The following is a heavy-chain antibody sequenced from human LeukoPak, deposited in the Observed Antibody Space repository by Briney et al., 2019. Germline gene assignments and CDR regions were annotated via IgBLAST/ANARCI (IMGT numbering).Heavy chain of an antibody. D-gene: IGHD6-19*01. CDR1: GGSISSGSYY. J-gene: IGHJ5*02. CDR3: ARVYSSGWYHWFDT. CDR2: IYTSGST. Sequence: SQTLSLTCTVSGGSISSGSYYWSWIRQPAGKGLEWIGRIYTSGSTNYNPSLKSRVIISVDTSKNQFSLELSSVTAADTAIYYCARVYSSGWYHWFDTWGQGTLVTVSS. V-gene: IGHV4-61*02.